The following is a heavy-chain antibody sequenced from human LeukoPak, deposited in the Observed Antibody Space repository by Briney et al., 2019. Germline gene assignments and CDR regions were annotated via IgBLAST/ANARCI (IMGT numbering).Heavy chain of an antibody. Sequence: SVKVSCKASGGTFSSYAISWVRQAPGQGLEWMGRIIPILGIANYAQKFQGRVTMSRDTSISTAYMELSRLRSDDTAVYYCARGDYYGSGSYSTSPDYYYYGMDVWGQGTTVTVSS. D-gene: IGHD3-10*01. CDR3: ARGDYYGSGSYSTSPDYYYYGMDV. V-gene: IGHV1-69*04. J-gene: IGHJ6*02. CDR2: IIPILGIA. CDR1: GGTFSSYA.